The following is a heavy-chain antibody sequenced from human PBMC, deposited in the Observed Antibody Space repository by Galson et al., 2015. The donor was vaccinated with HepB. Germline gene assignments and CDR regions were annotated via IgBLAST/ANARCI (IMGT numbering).Heavy chain of an antibody. CDR1: GDSVSSNSAA. CDR2: TYYRSTWYN. J-gene: IGHJ4*02. V-gene: IGHV6-1*01. CDR3: ARDRQWLVDY. Sequence: CAISGDSVSSNSAAWNWIRQSPSRGLEWLGRTYYRSTWYNDYAESVKSRITINPDTSKNQFSLQLNSATPEDTAVYYCARDRQWLVDYWGQGTLVTVSS. D-gene: IGHD6-19*01.